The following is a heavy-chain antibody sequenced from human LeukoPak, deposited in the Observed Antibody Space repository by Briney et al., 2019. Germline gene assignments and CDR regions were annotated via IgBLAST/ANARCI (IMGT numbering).Heavy chain of an antibody. CDR3: ARGARRTPGGYFDY. J-gene: IGHJ4*02. Sequence: ASVKVSCKASGYTFTSYDINWVRQATGRGLEWMGWMNPNSGNTGYAQKFQGRVTMTRNTSISTAYMELSSLRSEDTAVYYCARGARRTPGGYFDYWGQGTLVTVSS. CDR1: GYTFTSYD. CDR2: MNPNSGNT. V-gene: IGHV1-8*01. D-gene: IGHD1-26*01.